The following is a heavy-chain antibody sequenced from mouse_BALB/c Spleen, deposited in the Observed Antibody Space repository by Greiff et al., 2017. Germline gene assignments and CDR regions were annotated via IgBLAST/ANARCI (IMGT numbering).Heavy chain of an antibody. Sequence: EVQRVESGPGLVKPSQSLSLTCTVTGYSITSDYAWNWIRQFPGNKLEWMGYISYSGSTSYNPSLKSRISITRDTSKNQFFLQLNSVTTEDTATYYCARFPYYYGSRYYFDYWGQGTTLTVSS. J-gene: IGHJ2*01. CDR3: ARFPYYYGSRYYFDY. CDR1: GYSITSDYA. V-gene: IGHV3-2*02. D-gene: IGHD1-1*01. CDR2: ISYSGST.